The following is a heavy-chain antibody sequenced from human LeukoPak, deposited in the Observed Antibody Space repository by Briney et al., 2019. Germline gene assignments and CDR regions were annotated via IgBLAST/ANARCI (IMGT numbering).Heavy chain of an antibody. CDR2: IYTSGST. Sequence: PSETLSLTCAVYGGSFSGYYWSWIRQPAGKGLEWIGRIYTSGSTNYNPSLKSRVTMSVDTSKNQFSLKLSSVTAADTAVYYCARDNILTGLDDYWGQGTLVTVSS. J-gene: IGHJ4*02. CDR1: GGSFSGYY. CDR3: ARDNILTGLDDY. D-gene: IGHD3-9*01. V-gene: IGHV4-4*07.